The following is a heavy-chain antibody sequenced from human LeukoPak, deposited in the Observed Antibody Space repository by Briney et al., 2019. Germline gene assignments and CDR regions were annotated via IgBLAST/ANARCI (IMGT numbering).Heavy chain of an antibody. D-gene: IGHD3-22*01. CDR2: IYTSGST. CDR1: GGSISSYY. V-gene: IGHV4-4*07. Sequence: SETLSLTCTVSGGSISSYYWSWIRQPAGKGLEWIGRIYTSGSTNYNPSLKSRVTMSVDTSKNQFSLKLSSVTAADTAVYYCARDWPNYYDSSGYVDGMDVWGQGTTVTVSS. J-gene: IGHJ6*02. CDR3: ARDWPNYYDSSGYVDGMDV.